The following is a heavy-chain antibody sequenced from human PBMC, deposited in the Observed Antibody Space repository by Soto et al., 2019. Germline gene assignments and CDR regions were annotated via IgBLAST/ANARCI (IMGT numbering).Heavy chain of an antibody. D-gene: IGHD3-22*01. CDR2: IYYSGST. CDR1: GGSISSYY. Sequence: SETLSLTCPVSGGSISSYYWSWIRQPPGKGLEWIGYIYYSGSTNYNPSLKSRVTISVDTSKNQFSLKLSSVTAADTAVYYCARRGDSSGYYYFWGQGTLVTVSS. CDR3: ARRGDSSGYYYF. V-gene: IGHV4-59*01. J-gene: IGHJ4*02.